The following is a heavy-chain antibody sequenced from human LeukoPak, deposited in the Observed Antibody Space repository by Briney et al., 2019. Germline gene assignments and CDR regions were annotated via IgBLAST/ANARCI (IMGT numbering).Heavy chain of an antibody. CDR3: ARGHRYCSTTTCYLGDY. V-gene: IGHV3-23*01. Sequence: PGGSLRLSCVASGFTFSNYAMSWVRQSPGKGLEWVSAIVVIGGGTYYADSVRGRFTISRDNSKDTLYLQMNSLRADDTAVYYCARGHRYCSTTTCYLGDYWGQGTLVTVSS. CDR2: IVVIGGGT. D-gene: IGHD2-2*01. J-gene: IGHJ4*02. CDR1: GFTFSNYA.